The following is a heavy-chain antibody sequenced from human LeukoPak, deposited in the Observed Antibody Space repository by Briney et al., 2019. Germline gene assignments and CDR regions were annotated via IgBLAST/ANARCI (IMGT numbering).Heavy chain of an antibody. CDR1: GGSISSYY. Sequence: KPSETLSLTCTVSGGSISSYYWSWIRQPAGKGLEWIGRIYTSGSTNYNPSLKSRVTMSVDTSKNQFSLKLSSVTAADTAVYYCARHDSSSWDLGFDPWGQGTLVTVSS. V-gene: IGHV4-4*07. J-gene: IGHJ5*02. CDR3: ARHDSSSWDLGFDP. CDR2: IYTSGST. D-gene: IGHD6-13*01.